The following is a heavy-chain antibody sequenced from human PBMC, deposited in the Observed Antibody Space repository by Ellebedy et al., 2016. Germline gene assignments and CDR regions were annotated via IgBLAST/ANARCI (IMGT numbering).Heavy chain of an antibody. CDR2: INPNTDGT. V-gene: IGHV1-2*02. J-gene: IGHJ4*02. CDR1: GYNFFGFY. CDR3: TWGYYYGSGDF. Sequence: ASVKVSCXTSGYNFFGFYIHWVRQAPGQGLEWMGCINPNTDGTIYAQKFQGRVTMTSDTSVTTAYMELNRLTSDDTAVYYCTWGYYYGSGDFWGQGTLVSVSS. D-gene: IGHD3-10*01.